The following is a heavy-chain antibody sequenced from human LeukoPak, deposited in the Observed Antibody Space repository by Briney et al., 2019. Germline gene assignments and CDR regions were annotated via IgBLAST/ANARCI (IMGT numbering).Heavy chain of an antibody. CDR2: IKQDGSEK. CDR3: ARDLPSLPRFLGGTLYYYYYMDV. V-gene: IGHV3-7*01. J-gene: IGHJ6*03. D-gene: IGHD3-3*01. Sequence: PGGSLRLSCAASEFTFSGYWMSWVRQAPGKGLEWVANIKQDGSEKYYVDSVKGRFTISRDNAKNSLFLQMNSLRAEDTAVYYCARDLPSLPRFLGGTLYYYYYMDVWGKGTTVTVSS. CDR1: EFTFSGYW.